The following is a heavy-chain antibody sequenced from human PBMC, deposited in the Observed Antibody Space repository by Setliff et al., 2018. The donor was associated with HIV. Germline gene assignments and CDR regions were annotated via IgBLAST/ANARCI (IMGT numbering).Heavy chain of an antibody. CDR1: GGSITRTPYY. Sequence: SETLSLTCTVSGGSITRTPYYWGWIRQPPGKELEWIGSIYHTGITYDNPSLKSRVTISVDTSKNQISLRLSSVTAADTAVYYCARLSGGMVPNYWGQGTLVTVSS. J-gene: IGHJ4*02. CDR2: IYHTGIT. D-gene: IGHD3-10*01. CDR3: ARLSGGMVPNY. V-gene: IGHV4-39*01.